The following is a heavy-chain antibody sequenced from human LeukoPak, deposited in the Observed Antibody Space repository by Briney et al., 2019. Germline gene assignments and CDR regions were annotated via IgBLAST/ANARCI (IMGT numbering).Heavy chain of an antibody. CDR3: AKRSLQLLIDY. CDR1: GFMFNSYA. Sequence: GGSLRLSCAASGFMFNSYAMSWVRQAPGKGLEWVSGITSGGDTYYADSVRGRFTITRDNSKNTLYLQMNSLRAEDTAVYYCAKRSLQLLIDYWGQGTLVTVSS. D-gene: IGHD2-2*01. CDR2: ITSGGDT. J-gene: IGHJ4*02. V-gene: IGHV3-23*01.